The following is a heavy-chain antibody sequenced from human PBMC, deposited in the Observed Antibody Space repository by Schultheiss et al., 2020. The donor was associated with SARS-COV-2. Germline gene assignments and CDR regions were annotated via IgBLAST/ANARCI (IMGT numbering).Heavy chain of an antibody. Sequence: SVKVSCKASGGTFSSYAISWVRQAPGQGLEWMGGIIPIFGTANYAQKFQGRVTITADESTSTAYMELSSLRSEDTATYYCASYGHGYNWLRYWGQGTLVTVSS. D-gene: IGHD5-24*01. CDR3: ASYGHGYNWLRY. CDR1: GGTFSSYA. CDR2: IIPIFGTA. J-gene: IGHJ4*02. V-gene: IGHV1-69*13.